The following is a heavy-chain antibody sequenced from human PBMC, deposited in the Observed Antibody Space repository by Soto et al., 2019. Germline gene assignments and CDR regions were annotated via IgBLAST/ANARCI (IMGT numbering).Heavy chain of an antibody. CDR3: AKDDWYYYGSGSYYF. V-gene: IGHV3-23*01. Sequence: GGSLRLSCAASGFTFSSYAMSWVRQAPGKGLEWVSAISGSGGSTYYADSVKGRFTISRDNSKNTLYLQMNSLRAEDTAVYYCAKDDWYYYGSGSYYFWGQGTLVTVSS. CDR1: GFTFSSYA. CDR2: ISGSGGST. D-gene: IGHD3-10*01. J-gene: IGHJ4*02.